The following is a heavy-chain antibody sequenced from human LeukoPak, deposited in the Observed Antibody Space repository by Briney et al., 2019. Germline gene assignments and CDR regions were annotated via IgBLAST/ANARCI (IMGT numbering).Heavy chain of an antibody. V-gene: IGHV3-74*01. CDR1: GFTFTSYW. Sequence: GGSLRLSCAASGFTFTSYWMHWVRQDPGKGLVWVSSVNRDGSRTYYADSVKGRFTISRDNAKNTLYLQMNSLRAEDTAVYYCARMAPTVARGMDVWGQGTTVTVSS. CDR2: VNRDGSRT. CDR3: ARMAPTVARGMDV. D-gene: IGHD2-21*01. J-gene: IGHJ6*02.